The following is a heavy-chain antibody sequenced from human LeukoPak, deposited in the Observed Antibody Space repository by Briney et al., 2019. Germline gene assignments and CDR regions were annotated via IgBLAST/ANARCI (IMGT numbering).Heavy chain of an antibody. CDR2: INHSGST. Sequence: SETLSLTCAVYGGSFSGYYWSWIRQPPGKGLEWIGEINHSGSTNYNPSLKSRVTISVDTSKNQFSLKLSSVTAADTAVYYCARGGRRYPLSTDYWGQGTLVTVSS. CDR1: GGSFSGYY. J-gene: IGHJ4*02. D-gene: IGHD1-1*01. CDR3: ARGGRRYPLSTDY. V-gene: IGHV4-34*01.